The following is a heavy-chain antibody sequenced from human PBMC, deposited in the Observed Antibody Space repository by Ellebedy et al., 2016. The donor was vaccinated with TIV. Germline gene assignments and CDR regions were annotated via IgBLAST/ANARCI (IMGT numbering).Heavy chain of an antibody. V-gene: IGHV4-39*01. CDR1: GGSISSSSYY. Sequence: SETLSLTXTVSGGSISSSSYYWGWIRQPPGKGLEWIGSIYYSGSTYYNPSLKSRVTISVDTSKNQFSLKLSSVTAADTAVYYCARGRIAVAALFDYWGQGTLVTVSS. D-gene: IGHD6-19*01. CDR2: IYYSGST. J-gene: IGHJ4*02. CDR3: ARGRIAVAALFDY.